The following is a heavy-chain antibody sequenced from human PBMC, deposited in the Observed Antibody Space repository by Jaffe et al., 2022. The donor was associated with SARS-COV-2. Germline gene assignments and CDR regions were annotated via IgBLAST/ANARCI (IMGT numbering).Heavy chain of an antibody. J-gene: IGHJ4*02. V-gene: IGHV3-49*03. CDR3: TRGDGYSSSWYGLFDY. CDR1: GFTFGDYA. CDR2: IRSKAYGGTT. D-gene: IGHD6-13*01. Sequence: EVQLVESGGGLVQPGRSLRLSCTASGFTFGDYAMSWFRQAPGKGLEWVGFIRSKAYGGTTEYAASVKGRFTISRDDSKSIAYLQMNSLKTEDTAVYYCTRGDGYSSSWYGLFDYWGQGTLVTVSS.